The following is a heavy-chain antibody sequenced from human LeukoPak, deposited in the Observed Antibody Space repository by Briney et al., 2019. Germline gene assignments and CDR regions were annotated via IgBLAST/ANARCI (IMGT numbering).Heavy chain of an antibody. J-gene: IGHJ4*02. V-gene: IGHV4-59*01. CDR2: IYYSGST. CDR3: ARDRSSSGWYYFDY. CDR1: GGSMSSYY. Sequence: SETLSLTCTVSGGSMSSYYWSWIRQPPGKGLEWIGYIYYSGSTNYNPSLKSRVTISVDTSKNQFSLKLSSVTAADTAVYYCARDRSSSGWYYFDYWGQGTLVTVSS. D-gene: IGHD6-19*01.